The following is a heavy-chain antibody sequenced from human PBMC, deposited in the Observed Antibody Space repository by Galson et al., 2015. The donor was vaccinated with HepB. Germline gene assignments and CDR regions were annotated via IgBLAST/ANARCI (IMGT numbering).Heavy chain of an antibody. D-gene: IGHD2-2*01. Sequence: SLRLSCAASGFTFSSYAMHWVRQAPGKGLEYVSAISSNGGSTYYADSVKGRFTISRDNSKNTLYLQMSSLRAGDTAVYYCVKDVDCSSTSCYYEGAFDIWGQGTMVTVSS. CDR1: GFTFSSYA. V-gene: IGHV3-64D*06. CDR2: ISSNGGST. CDR3: VKDVDCSSTSCYYEGAFDI. J-gene: IGHJ3*02.